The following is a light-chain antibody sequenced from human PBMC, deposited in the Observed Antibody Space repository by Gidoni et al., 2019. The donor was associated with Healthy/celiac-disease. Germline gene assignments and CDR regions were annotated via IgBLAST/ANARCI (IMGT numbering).Light chain of an antibody. CDR1: SSDVGGYNY. Sequence: QSALTQPASVSGTQPGPSITISCTGTSSDVGGYNYVSWYQQHPGKAPKLMIYDVSNRPSGVSNRFSGSKSGNTASLTISGLQAEDEADYYCSSYTSSSTPHVVFGGGTKLTVL. CDR2: DVS. V-gene: IGLV2-14*03. CDR3: SSYTSSSTPHVV. J-gene: IGLJ2*01.